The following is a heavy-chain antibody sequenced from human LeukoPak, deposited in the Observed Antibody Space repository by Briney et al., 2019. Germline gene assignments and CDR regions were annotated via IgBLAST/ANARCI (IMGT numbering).Heavy chain of an antibody. CDR1: GFTVSNNY. CDR3: ARSPYSSSWYEY. Sequence: GGSLRLSCAASGFTVSNNYMSRVRQAPGKGLEWVSVIYSGGSTFYADSVKGRFTISRDNSKNTLYLQMNSLRAEDTAVYYCARSPYSSSWYEYWGQGTLVTVSS. D-gene: IGHD6-13*01. J-gene: IGHJ4*02. V-gene: IGHV3-66*01. CDR2: IYSGGST.